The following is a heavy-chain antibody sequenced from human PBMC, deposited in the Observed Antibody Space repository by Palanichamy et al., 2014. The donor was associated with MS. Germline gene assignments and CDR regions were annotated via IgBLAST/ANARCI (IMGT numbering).Heavy chain of an antibody. CDR2: ISSSSSYT. V-gene: IGHV3-11*06. J-gene: IGHJ2*01. CDR3: ATWATVTTTIRAWYFDL. Sequence: QVQLVESGGGLVKPGGSLRLSCAASGSTFSDYYMSWIRQAPGKGLEWVSYISSSSSYTNYADSVKGRFTISRDNAKNSLYLQMNSLRAEDTAVYYCATWATVTTTIRAWYFDLWGRGTLVTVSS. CDR1: GSTFSDYY. D-gene: IGHD4-17*01.